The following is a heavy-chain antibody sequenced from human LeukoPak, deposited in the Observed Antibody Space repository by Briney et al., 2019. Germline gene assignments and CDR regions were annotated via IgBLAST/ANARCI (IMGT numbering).Heavy chain of an antibody. Sequence: ASVKVSCKASGYTFNKYGISWVRQAPGQGLEWMGWISCYNGDTRYAQKFQGRDTMTKDTSTSTVHMELRSLRSDDTAVYYCARDPSNTSGYYVYHDYWGQGALVTVSS. D-gene: IGHD6-19*01. J-gene: IGHJ4*02. V-gene: IGHV1-18*01. CDR3: ARDPSNTSGYYVYHDY. CDR2: ISCYNGDT. CDR1: GYTFNKYG.